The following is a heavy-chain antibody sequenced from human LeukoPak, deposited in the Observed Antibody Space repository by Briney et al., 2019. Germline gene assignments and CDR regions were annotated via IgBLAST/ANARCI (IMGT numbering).Heavy chain of an antibody. V-gene: IGHV4-59*10. J-gene: IGHJ6*03. D-gene: IGHD6-19*01. CDR2: IYTSGST. CDR3: ARNIAVAGTATRYYYYYMDV. Sequence: PSETLSLTCAVYGGSFSGYYWSWIRQPAGKGLEWIGRIYTSGSTNYNPPLKSRVTMSVDTSKNQFSLKLSSVTAADTAVYYCARNIAVAGTATRYYYYYMDVWGKGTTVTISS. CDR1: GGSFSGYY.